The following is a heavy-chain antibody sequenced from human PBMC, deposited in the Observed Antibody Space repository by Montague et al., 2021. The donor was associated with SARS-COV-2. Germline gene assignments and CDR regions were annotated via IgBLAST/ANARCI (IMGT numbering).Heavy chain of an antibody. CDR1: GGSVSSSNCY. CDR3: SRGDFGVVIIPYYYYYMDV. CDR2: IHDSAXT. Sequence: SETLSLTCTVSGGSVSSSNCYWVWIRQAPGKGLEWIGNIHDSAXTXYXXXXKXRVSISLDTSKNQFSLKLNSVTAADTAVYYCSRGDFGVVIIPYYYYYMDVWGKGTTVTVSS. D-gene: IGHD3-3*01. J-gene: IGHJ6*03. V-gene: IGHV4-39*01.